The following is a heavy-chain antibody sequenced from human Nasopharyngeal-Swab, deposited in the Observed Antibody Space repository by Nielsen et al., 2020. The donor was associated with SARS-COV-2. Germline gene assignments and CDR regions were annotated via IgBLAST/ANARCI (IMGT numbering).Heavy chain of an antibody. J-gene: IGHJ6*02. CDR2: ISWNSGSI. CDR3: AKVVAAYYYYYGMDV. D-gene: IGHD2-15*01. Sequence: PGKGLEWVSGISWNSGSIGYADSVKGRFTISRDNAKNSLYLQMNSLRAEDTALYYCAKVVAAYYYYYGMDVWGQGTTVTVSS. V-gene: IGHV3-9*01.